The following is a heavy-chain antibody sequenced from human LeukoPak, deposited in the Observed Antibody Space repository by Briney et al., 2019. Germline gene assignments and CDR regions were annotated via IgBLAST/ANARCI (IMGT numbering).Heavy chain of an antibody. V-gene: IGHV3-48*01. CDR1: GFTFSSCS. D-gene: IGHD6-19*01. CDR2: ISSSSSTI. CDR3: AREVAGFDY. Sequence: GGSLRLSRAASGFTFSSCSMNWVRQAPGKGLEWVSYISSSSSTIYYADSVKGRFTISRDNAKNSQSLQMNSLRAEDTAVYYCAREVAGFDYWGQGTLVTVSS. J-gene: IGHJ4*02.